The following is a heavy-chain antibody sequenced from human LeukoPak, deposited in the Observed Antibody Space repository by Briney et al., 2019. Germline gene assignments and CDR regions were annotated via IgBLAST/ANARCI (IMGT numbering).Heavy chain of an antibody. V-gene: IGHV4-4*02. CDR1: GVSISSSNW. CDR2: IYHSGST. Sequence: SETLSLTCAVSGVSISSSNWWSWVRQPPGKGLEWIGEIYHSGSTNYNPSLKSRVTISVDKSKNQFSLKLSSVTAADTAVYYCARDLVATIDHYYGMDVWGQGTTVTVSS. J-gene: IGHJ6*02. CDR3: ARDLVATIDHYYGMDV. D-gene: IGHD5-12*01.